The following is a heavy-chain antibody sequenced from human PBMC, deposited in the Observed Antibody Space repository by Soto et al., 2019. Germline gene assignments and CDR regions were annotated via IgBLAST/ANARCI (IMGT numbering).Heavy chain of an antibody. CDR3: AASGYGRGYFDY. CDR1: GFSFSDYY. D-gene: IGHD5-12*01. CDR2: ISNSGRTI. Sequence: GGSLRLSCAASGFSFSDYYMNWIRQAPGKGLEWVSYISNSGRTIYYADSVKGRFIISRDNAKNSLYLQMNSLRAEDTAVYYCAASGYGRGYFDYWGQGALVTVSS. J-gene: IGHJ4*02. V-gene: IGHV3-11*01.